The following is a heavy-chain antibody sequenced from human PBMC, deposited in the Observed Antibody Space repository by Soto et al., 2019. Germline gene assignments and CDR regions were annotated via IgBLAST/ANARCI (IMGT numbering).Heavy chain of an antibody. Sequence: SETLSLTCTVSGGSISSYYWSWIRQPPGKGLEWIGYIYYSGSTNYNPSLKSRVTISVDTSKNQFSLKLSSVTAADTAVYYCTTQAVAGFYFDYWGQGALVTVSS. CDR2: IYYSGST. CDR1: GGSISSYY. V-gene: IGHV4-59*01. J-gene: IGHJ4*02. D-gene: IGHD6-19*01. CDR3: TTQAVAGFYFDY.